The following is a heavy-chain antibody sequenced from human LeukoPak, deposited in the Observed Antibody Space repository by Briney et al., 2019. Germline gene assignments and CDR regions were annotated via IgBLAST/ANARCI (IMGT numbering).Heavy chain of an antibody. CDR3: ARSQQPYYYYYYYMDV. CDR1: GYTFTSYG. CDR2: ISAYNGNT. D-gene: IGHD6-13*01. V-gene: IGHV1-18*01. J-gene: IGHJ6*03. Sequence: GASVKVSCKASGYTFTSYGISWVRQAPGQGLEWMGWISAYNGNTNYAQKLQGRVTMTTDTSTSTAYMELRSLRSDDTAVYYCARSQQPYYYYYYYMDVWGKGTTVTVSS.